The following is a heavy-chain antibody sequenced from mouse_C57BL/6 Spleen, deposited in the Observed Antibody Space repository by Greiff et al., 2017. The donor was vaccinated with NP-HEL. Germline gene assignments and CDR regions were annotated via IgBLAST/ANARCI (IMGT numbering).Heavy chain of an antibody. CDR1: GYTFTDHT. CDR2: IYPRDGST. CDR3: ARLHYYGSSEGYYFDY. D-gene: IGHD1-1*01. V-gene: IGHV1-78*01. Sequence: VQLQQSDAELVKPGASVKISCKVSGYTFTDHTIHWMKQRPEQGLEWIGYIYPRDGSTKYNEKFKGKATLTADKSSSTAYMQLNSLTSEDSAVYFCARLHYYGSSEGYYFDYWGQGTTLTVSS. J-gene: IGHJ2*01.